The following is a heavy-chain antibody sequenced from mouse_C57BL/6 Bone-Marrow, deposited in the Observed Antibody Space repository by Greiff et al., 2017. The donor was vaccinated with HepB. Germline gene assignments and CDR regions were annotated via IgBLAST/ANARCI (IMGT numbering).Heavy chain of an antibody. Sequence: QVQLQQSGPELVKPGASVKISCKASGYAFSSSWMNWVKQRPGKGLEWIGRIYPGDGDTNYNGKFKGKATLTADKSSSTAYMQLSSLTSEDSAVYFCARGVTYYFRDVWGTWTTVTVSS. V-gene: IGHV1-82*01. D-gene: IGHD2-2*01. CDR2: IYPGDGDT. CDR3: ARGVTYYFRDV. J-gene: IGHJ1*03. CDR1: GYAFSSSW.